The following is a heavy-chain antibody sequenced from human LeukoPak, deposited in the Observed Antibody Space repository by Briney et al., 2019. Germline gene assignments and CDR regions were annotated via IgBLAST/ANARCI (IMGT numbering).Heavy chain of an antibody. CDR3: AKRSYYDSSGYYFDY. J-gene: IGHJ4*02. CDR2: ISGSGGST. V-gene: IGHV3-23*01. CDR1: GFTVSSNY. D-gene: IGHD3-22*01. Sequence: PGGSLRLSCAASGFTVSSNYMSWVRQAPGKGLEWVSTISGSGGSTYYADSVKGRFTISRDNSRNTLYLQMNSLRAEDTAVYYCAKRSYYDSSGYYFDYWGQGTLVTVSS.